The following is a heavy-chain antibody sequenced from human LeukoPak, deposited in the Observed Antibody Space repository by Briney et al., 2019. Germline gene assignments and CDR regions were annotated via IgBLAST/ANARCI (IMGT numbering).Heavy chain of an antibody. Sequence: PGGSLRLSCGASGFTFSNYAMSWIRQAPGKGLEGVSSISGSGGSTYYADSVKGRFTISRDNSQNTLYLQMNSLRAEDTAVYYCAKDGYGDYGSVYWGQGTLVTVSS. V-gene: IGHV3-23*01. CDR2: ISGSGGST. CDR3: AKDGYGDYGSVY. D-gene: IGHD4-17*01. CDR1: GFTFSNYA. J-gene: IGHJ4*02.